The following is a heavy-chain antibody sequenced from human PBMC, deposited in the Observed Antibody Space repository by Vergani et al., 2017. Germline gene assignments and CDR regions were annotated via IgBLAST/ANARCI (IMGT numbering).Heavy chain of an antibody. Sequence: QLQLQESGPGLVKPSETLSLTCTVSGGPISSSSYYWGWLRQPPEKGLEWIGIIYHVGSTYYNPSLKSRVTISVDTSTNQFSLKLSSVTAADTAVYYCARCHGFLHYFDYWGQGTLVTVSS. CDR1: GGPISSSSYY. CDR2: IYHVGST. V-gene: IGHV4-39*01. J-gene: IGHJ4*02. D-gene: IGHD3-10*01. CDR3: ARCHGFLHYFDY.